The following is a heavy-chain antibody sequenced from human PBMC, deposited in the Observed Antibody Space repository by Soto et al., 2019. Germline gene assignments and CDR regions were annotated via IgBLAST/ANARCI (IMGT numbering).Heavy chain of an antibody. J-gene: IGHJ5*02. D-gene: IGHD6-19*01. CDR3: ARQYSSGWYPSTWFDP. V-gene: IGHV4-34*01. CDR2: INHSGST. Sequence: SETLSLTCAVYGGSFSGYYLSWIRQPPGKGLEWIGEINHSGSTNYNPSLKSRVTISVDTSKNQFSLKLSSVTAADTAVYYCARQYSSGWYPSTWFDPWGQGTLVTVSS. CDR1: GGSFSGYY.